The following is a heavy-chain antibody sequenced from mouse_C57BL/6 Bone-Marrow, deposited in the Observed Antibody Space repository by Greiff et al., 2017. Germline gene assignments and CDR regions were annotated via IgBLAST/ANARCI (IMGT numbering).Heavy chain of an antibody. V-gene: IGHV3-6*01. J-gene: IGHJ4*01. D-gene: IGHD1-1*01. CDR3: ARGGSSLYYAMDY. CDR2: ISYDGSN. CDR1: GYSITSGYY. Sequence: EVQLQESGPGLVKPSQSLSLTCSVTGYSITSGYYWNWIRQFPGNKLEWIGYISYDGSNNYNPSLKNRISITRDTSKNQFFLKLNSVTTEDTATYYCARGGSSLYYAMDYWGQGTSVTVSS.